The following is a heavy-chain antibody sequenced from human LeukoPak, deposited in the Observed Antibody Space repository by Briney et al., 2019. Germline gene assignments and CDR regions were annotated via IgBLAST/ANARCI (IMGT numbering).Heavy chain of an antibody. D-gene: IGHD1-26*01. J-gene: IGHJ4*02. CDR1: GGSFSGYY. Sequence: SETLSLTCAVYGGSFSGYYWSWIRQPPGKGLEWIGEINHSGSTNYNPSLKSRVTISVDTSKNQFSLKLSSVTAADTAVYYCAVGSYYGADYFDYWGQGTLVTVSS. V-gene: IGHV4-34*01. CDR3: AVGSYYGADYFDY. CDR2: INHSGST.